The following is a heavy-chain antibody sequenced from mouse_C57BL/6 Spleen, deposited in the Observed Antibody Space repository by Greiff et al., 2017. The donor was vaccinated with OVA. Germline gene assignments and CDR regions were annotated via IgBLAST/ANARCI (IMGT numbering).Heavy chain of an antibody. V-gene: IGHV1-26*01. D-gene: IGHD2-1*01. J-gene: IGHJ1*03. CDR3: ARVYYGNYFDV. Sequence: VQLQQSGPELVKPGASVKISCKASGYTFTDYYMNWVKQSHGKSLEWIGDINPNNGGTSYNQKFKGKATLTVDKSSSTAYMELRSLTSEDSAVYYCARVYYGNYFDVWGTGTTVTVSS. CDR1: GYTFTDYY. CDR2: INPNNGGT.